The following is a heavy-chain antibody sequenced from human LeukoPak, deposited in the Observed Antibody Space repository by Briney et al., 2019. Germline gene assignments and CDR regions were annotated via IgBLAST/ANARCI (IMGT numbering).Heavy chain of an antibody. CDR1: GGSISSYY. V-gene: IGHV4-4*07. CDR3: ARGYGSGSYGIGYYYYLDV. CDR2: IYTSGST. Sequence: SETLSLTCTVSGGSISSYYWSWIRQPAGKGLEWIGRIYTSGSTNYNPSLKSRVTMSVDTSKNQFSLKLSSVTAADTAVYYCARGYGSGSYGIGYYYYLDVWGKGTTVTISS. J-gene: IGHJ6*03. D-gene: IGHD3-10*01.